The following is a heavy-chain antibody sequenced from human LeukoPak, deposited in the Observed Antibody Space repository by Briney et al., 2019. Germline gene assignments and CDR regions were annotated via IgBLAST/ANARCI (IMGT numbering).Heavy chain of an antibody. J-gene: IGHJ4*02. CDR3: ARDLGGYACFDY. D-gene: IGHD3-16*01. CDR2: ISSSSSYI. CDR1: GFTFSSYS. Sequence: GGSLRLSCAASGFTFSSYSMNWVRQAPGKGLEWVSSISSSSSYIYYADSVKGRLTISRDNAKNSLYLQMNSLRAEDTAVYYCARDLGGYACFDYWGQGTLVTVSS. V-gene: IGHV3-21*01.